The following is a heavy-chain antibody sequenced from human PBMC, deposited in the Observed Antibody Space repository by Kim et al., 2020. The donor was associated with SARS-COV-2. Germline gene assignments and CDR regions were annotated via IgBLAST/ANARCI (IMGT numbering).Heavy chain of an antibody. Sequence: GESLKISCKGSGDNFNSYWIGWVRQMPGKGLEWMGLIYPFDSDTRYSPSFQGQVTMSADKSINTAYLQWSSLKASDTAMYYCARRGDAFGGGYFDSWGQGTLVTVSS. D-gene: IGHD3-3*01. CDR1: GDNFNSYW. CDR2: IYPFDSDT. CDR3: ARRGDAFGGGYFDS. V-gene: IGHV5-51*01. J-gene: IGHJ4*02.